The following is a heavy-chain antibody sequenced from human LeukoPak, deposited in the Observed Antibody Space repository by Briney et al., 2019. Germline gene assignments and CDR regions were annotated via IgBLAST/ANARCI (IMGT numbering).Heavy chain of an antibody. J-gene: IGHJ5*02. CDR1: GGSFSGYY. CDR3: ARSWFDP. Sequence: SETLSLTCAVYGGSFSGYYWSWIRQPPGKGLEWIGEINHSGSTSYNPSLKSRVTISVDTSKNQFSLKLSSVTAADTAVYYCARSWFDPWGQGTLVTVSS. CDR2: INHSGST. V-gene: IGHV4-34*01.